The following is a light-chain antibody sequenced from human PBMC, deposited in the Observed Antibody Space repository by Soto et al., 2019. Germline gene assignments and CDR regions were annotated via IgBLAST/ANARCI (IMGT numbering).Light chain of an antibody. J-gene: IGKJ1*01. V-gene: IGKV1-39*01. CDR1: QSISSY. CDR3: QQSYSTLGGT. Sequence: DIQMTQSPSSLSASVGDRVTITCRASQSISSYLNWYQQKPGKAPKLLIYAASSLQSGVPSRFSGSGSGTDFTLTISSLQPEDFATYYCQQSYSTLGGTFGQGTRWISN. CDR2: AAS.